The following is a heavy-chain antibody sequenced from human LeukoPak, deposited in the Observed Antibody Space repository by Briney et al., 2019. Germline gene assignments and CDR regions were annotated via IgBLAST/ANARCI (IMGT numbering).Heavy chain of an antibody. CDR1: GFTFSSYA. Sequence: GGSLRLSCEASGFTFSSYAVSWVRQAPGKGLAWVSAISDSGGSTQYADSVKGRFTISRDNSKNTLYLQMNSLRAEDTAVYYCAKGSSNWRDYYYFDYWGQGILVTVSS. CDR3: AKGSSNWRDYYYFDY. V-gene: IGHV3-23*01. J-gene: IGHJ4*02. D-gene: IGHD6-13*01. CDR2: ISDSGGST.